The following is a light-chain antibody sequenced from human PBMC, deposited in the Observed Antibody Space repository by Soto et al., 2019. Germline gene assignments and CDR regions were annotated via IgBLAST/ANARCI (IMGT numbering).Light chain of an antibody. Sequence: QSVLTQPASVSGSPGQSITISCTGTSSDVGGYNYVSWYQQHPGKAPKLMIYDVSNRPSGVSNRFSGSKSGNTASLTISGLQAEDEADYYCSSYTSSSTLARYVFGTVTKVTVL. CDR3: SSYTSSSTLARYV. V-gene: IGLV2-14*01. J-gene: IGLJ1*01. CDR1: SSDVGGYNY. CDR2: DVS.